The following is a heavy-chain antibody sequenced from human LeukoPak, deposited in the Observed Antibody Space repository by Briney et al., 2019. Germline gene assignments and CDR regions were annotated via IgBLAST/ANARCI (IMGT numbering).Heavy chain of an antibody. CDR2: ITSSSSYI. Sequence: GGSLRLSCSASGFTFSSYSMNWVRQAPGKGLEWVSSITSSSSYIFYADSVKGRFTISRDNAKNSLYLQMTSLTAEDMAVYYCARVCLTTNCPSLDYWGQGTLVTVSS. J-gene: IGHJ4*02. CDR3: ARVCLTTNCPSLDY. D-gene: IGHD1-1*01. V-gene: IGHV3-21*01. CDR1: GFTFSSYS.